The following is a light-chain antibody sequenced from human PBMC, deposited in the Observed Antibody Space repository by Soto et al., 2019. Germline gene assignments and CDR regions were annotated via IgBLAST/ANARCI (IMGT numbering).Light chain of an antibody. V-gene: IGLV2-14*01. J-gene: IGLJ1*01. CDR2: EVN. CDR3: SSYARRRTIYV. CDR1: SSDVGGYNY. Sequence: QSVLTQPASVSGSPGQSITISCTGTSSDVGGYNYVSWYQQHPGKAPKLMIYEVNSRPSGVSNRFSGSKSGNTASLTISGLQAEDEAEYLCSSYARRRTIYVFGTGTRSPS.